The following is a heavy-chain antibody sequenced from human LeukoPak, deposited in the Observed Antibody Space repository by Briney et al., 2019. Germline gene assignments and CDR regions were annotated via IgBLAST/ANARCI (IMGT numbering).Heavy chain of an antibody. J-gene: IGHJ4*02. CDR2: ISTDSGST. Sequence: GGSLRLSCVMSGFTLSNYAMNWVRQAPGKGLEWISDISTDSGSTYHIESVRGRFTISRDNSKSTLYLQMNSLRADDTAVYYCASGLYGGLFDNWGQGTLVTVSS. CDR1: GFTLSNYA. D-gene: IGHD5-12*01. V-gene: IGHV3-23*01. CDR3: ASGLYGGLFDN.